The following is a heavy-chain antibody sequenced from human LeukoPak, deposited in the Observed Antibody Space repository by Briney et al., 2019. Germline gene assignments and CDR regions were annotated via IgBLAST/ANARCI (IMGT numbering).Heavy chain of an antibody. CDR3: AKESGKFDY. V-gene: IGHV3-23*01. CDR1: GFTFSSYA. Sequence: SGGSLRLSCAASGFTFSSYAMSWVRQAPGKGLEWVSAISGSGGSTYYADSVKGRFSISRDNSKNSLYLQMNSLRSEDTAMYYCAKESGKFDYWGQGALVAVSS. CDR2: ISGSGGST. J-gene: IGHJ4*02.